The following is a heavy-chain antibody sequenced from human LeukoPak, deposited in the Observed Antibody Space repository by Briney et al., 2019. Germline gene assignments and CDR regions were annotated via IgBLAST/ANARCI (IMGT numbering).Heavy chain of an antibody. D-gene: IGHD6-13*01. Sequence: ASVKVSCKASDYTFTRYGISWVRQAPGQGLEWMGWISGYNGKTNYAQKLQGRVTMTTDTSTSTAYMELRSLRSDDTAVYYCAREGSKAAGSREFDYWGQGTLVTVSS. CDR3: AREGSKAAGSREFDY. CDR1: DYTFTRYG. CDR2: ISGYNGKT. V-gene: IGHV1-18*01. J-gene: IGHJ4*02.